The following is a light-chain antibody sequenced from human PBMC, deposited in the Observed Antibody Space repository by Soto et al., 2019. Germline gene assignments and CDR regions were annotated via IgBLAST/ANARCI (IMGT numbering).Light chain of an antibody. Sequence: EIVLTQSPGTLSLSPGERATLSCRASQSVSSSYLAWYQKKPGQAPRLLIYGASSRATGIPDRFSGSGSGTDFTLTISRLEPEDYAVYYCKQYGSSPLAWTFGQGTKVEIK. CDR1: QSVSSSY. J-gene: IGKJ1*01. CDR3: KQYGSSPLAWT. V-gene: IGKV3-20*01. CDR2: GAS.